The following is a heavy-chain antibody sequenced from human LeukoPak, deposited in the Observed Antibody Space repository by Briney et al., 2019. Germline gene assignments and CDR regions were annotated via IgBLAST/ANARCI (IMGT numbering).Heavy chain of an antibody. D-gene: IGHD1-26*01. V-gene: IGHV1-46*01. CDR2: INPSGGST. CDR1: GYTFTSYY. J-gene: IGHJ5*02. CDR3: ARALYSGSYYHWFDP. Sequence: DSVKVSCKASGYTFTSYYMHWVRQAPGQGLEWMGIINPSGGSTSYAQKFQGRVTMTRDTSTSTVYMELSSLRSEDTAVYYCARALYSGSYYHWFDPWGQGTLVTVSS.